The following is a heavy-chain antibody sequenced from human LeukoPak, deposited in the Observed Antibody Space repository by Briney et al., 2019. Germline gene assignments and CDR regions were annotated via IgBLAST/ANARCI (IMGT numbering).Heavy chain of an antibody. J-gene: IGHJ6*03. D-gene: IGHD6-25*01. CDR2: INHGGST. Sequence: PSETLSLTCAVYGGSFSSYYWSWIRQPPGKGLEWIGEINHGGSTNYNPSLKSRVTISVDTSKNQFSLRLRSVTAADTAVYYCARGVPGRADTRYYYYYMDVWGKGTTVTVSS. CDR3: ARGVPGRADTRYYYYYMDV. V-gene: IGHV4-34*01. CDR1: GGSFSSYY.